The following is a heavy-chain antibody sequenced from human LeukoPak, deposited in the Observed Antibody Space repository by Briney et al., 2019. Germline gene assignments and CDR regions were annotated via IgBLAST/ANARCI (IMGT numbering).Heavy chain of an antibody. Sequence: PGGSLRLSCAASGFTFSSYSMNWVRQAPGKGLEWVSVIYSGGSTYYADSVKGRFTISRDNSKNTLYLQMNSLRAEDTAVYYCARGCSSTSCYGFDYWGQGTLATVSS. CDR3: ARGCSSTSCYGFDY. CDR2: IYSGGST. J-gene: IGHJ4*02. D-gene: IGHD2-2*01. V-gene: IGHV3-53*01. CDR1: GFTFSSYS.